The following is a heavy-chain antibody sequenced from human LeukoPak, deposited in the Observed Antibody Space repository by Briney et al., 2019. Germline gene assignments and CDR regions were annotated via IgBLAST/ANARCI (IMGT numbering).Heavy chain of an antibody. J-gene: IGHJ5*02. CDR3: ARSSSGWFFDP. D-gene: IGHD6-19*01. CDR1: GGSISSYY. V-gene: IGHV4-59*01. CDR2: IYYSGST. Sequence: KPSETLSLTCPVSGGSISSYYWSWIRQPPGKGLEWIGYIYYSGSTNYNPSLKSRVTISVDTSKNQFSLRLSSVTAADTAVYYCARSSSGWFFDPWGQGTLVTVSS.